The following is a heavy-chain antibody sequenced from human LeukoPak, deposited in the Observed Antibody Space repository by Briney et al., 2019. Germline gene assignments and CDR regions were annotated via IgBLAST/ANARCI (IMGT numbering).Heavy chain of an antibody. Sequence: SSETLSLTCIVSGGSISNYYWSWIRQPPGKGLEWIGCIYCSGSTNYNPSLKGRVTISVDTSKNQFSLKLSSVTAADTAMYYCAREVVGDAFDVWGQGTLVTVSS. CDR1: GGSISNYY. D-gene: IGHD2-15*01. CDR3: AREVVGDAFDV. CDR2: IYCSGST. V-gene: IGHV4-59*01. J-gene: IGHJ3*01.